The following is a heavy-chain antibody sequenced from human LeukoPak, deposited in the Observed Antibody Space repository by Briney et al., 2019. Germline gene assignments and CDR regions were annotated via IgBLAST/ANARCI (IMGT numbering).Heavy chain of an antibody. CDR1: GFTFYDYA. CDR3: AKDISWYYYDSSGQTPLFDY. Sequence: GGSLRLSCAASGFTFYDYAMHWVRQAPGKGLEWVSLISGDGGSTYYADSVKGRFTISRDNSKNSLYLQMNSLRTEDTALYYCAKDISWYYYDSSGQTPLFDYWGQGTLVTVSS. D-gene: IGHD3-22*01. CDR2: ISGDGGST. J-gene: IGHJ4*02. V-gene: IGHV3-43*02.